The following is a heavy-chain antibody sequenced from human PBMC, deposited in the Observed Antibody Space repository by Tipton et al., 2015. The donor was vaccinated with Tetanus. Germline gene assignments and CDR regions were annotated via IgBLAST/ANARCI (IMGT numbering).Heavy chain of an antibody. CDR2: IDSPSSHI. CDR3: TRRYCNDTKCFALDY. CDR1: EFNVSYKY. D-gene: IGHD2/OR15-2a*01. J-gene: IGHJ4*02. V-gene: IGHV3-21*06. Sequence: VQLVQSGGGLIQPGGSLRLSCADSEFNVSYKYISWVRQAPGKGLEWVSSIDSPSSHITYADSVKGRFTISRDNDKSSLYLQMSSLRAEDTAVDYCTRRYCNDTKCFALDYWGRGTLVTPSS.